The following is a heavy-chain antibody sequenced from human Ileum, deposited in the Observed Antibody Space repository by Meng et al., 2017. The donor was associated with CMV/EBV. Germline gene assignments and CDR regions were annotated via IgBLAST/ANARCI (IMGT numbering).Heavy chain of an antibody. V-gene: IGHV3-30*02. D-gene: IGHD2-8*01. J-gene: IGHJ4*02. CDR3: AKVYADSSPDY. CDR2: IRYDGSDK. CDR1: GFTFSNYG. Sequence: GESLKISCAASGFTFSNYGMHWVRQAPGKGLEWVAFIRYDGSDKYYADSVKGRFTISRDNSKNTMSLQMNTLGAEDTAIYYCAKVYADSSPDYWGQGTLVTVSS.